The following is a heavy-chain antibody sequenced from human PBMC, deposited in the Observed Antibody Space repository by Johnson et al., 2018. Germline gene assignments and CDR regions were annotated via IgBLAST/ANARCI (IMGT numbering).Heavy chain of an antibody. CDR1: GFTFGDSA. Sequence: VQSGGSLKLSCAVSGFTFGDSAIHWVRPASGKGLEWVGRVTGKTNSYATQYAASGKGRFTISRDDSKGTAYLKMNSLKTEDTAIYYCCSYTHTYYFYGMDVWGQGTTVTVSS. CDR2: VTGKTNSYAT. D-gene: IGHD3-3*01. J-gene: IGHJ6*02. V-gene: IGHV3-73*01. CDR3: CSYTHTYYFYGMDV.